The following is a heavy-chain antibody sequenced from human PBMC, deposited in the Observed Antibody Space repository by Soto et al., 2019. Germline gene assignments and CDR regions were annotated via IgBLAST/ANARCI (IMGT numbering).Heavy chain of an antibody. CDR2: ISWDGGST. Sequence: PGGSLRLSCAASGFTFDDYTMHWVRQAPGKGLEWVSLISWDGGSTYYADSVKGRFTISRDNSKNSLYLQMNSLRTEDTALYYCAKDIERRYTAMVTYFDYCGQGTLVTVSS. CDR3: AKDIERRYTAMVTYFDY. J-gene: IGHJ4*02. CDR1: GFTFDDYT. V-gene: IGHV3-43*01. D-gene: IGHD5-18*01.